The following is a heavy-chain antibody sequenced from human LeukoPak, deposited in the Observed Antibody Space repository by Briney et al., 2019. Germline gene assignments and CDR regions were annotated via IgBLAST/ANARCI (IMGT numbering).Heavy chain of an antibody. CDR3: ARSSIIAAAGPYYFDY. D-gene: IGHD6-13*01. V-gene: IGHV1-69*06. Sequence: RASVKVSCKASGYTFTSYDINWVRQATGQGLEWMGGIIPIFGTANYAQKFQGRVTITADKSTSTAYMELSSLRSEDTAVYYCARSSIIAAAGPYYFDYWGQGTLVTVSS. CDR2: IIPIFGTA. CDR1: GYTFTSYD. J-gene: IGHJ4*02.